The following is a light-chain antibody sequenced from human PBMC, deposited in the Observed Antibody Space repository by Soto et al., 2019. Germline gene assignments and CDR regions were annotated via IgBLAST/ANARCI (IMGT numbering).Light chain of an antibody. CDR2: RAS. CDR1: QNVNTN. V-gene: IGKV3-15*01. CDR3: QQCNNWPPDMWT. Sequence: EIVLTQSPATLSVSPGESATLSCRASQNVNTNLAWYQQRPGQAPRLLIFRASTRAPGIPVRFSGSGSGTEFTLTISGLQSEDFAVYYCQQCNNWPPDMWTFGQGTKVEI. J-gene: IGKJ1*01.